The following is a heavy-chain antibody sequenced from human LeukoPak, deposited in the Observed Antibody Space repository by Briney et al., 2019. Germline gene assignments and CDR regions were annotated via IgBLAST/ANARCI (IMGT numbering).Heavy chain of an antibody. V-gene: IGHV4-59*01. CDR1: GGSISSYY. D-gene: IGHD6-19*01. CDR3: ARETVAGTSAFDY. Sequence: SSETLSLTCTVSGGSISSYYWSWIRQPPGKGLEWIGYIYYSGSTNYNPSLKSRVTISVDTSKNQFSLKLSSVTAADTAVYYCARETVAGTSAFDYWGQGTLVTVSS. J-gene: IGHJ4*02. CDR2: IYYSGST.